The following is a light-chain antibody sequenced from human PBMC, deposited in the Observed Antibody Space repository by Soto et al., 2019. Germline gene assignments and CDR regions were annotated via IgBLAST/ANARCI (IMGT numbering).Light chain of an antibody. CDR2: KAS. J-gene: IGKJ4*01. CDR3: QQYHSLIT. Sequence: DIQMTQSPSTLSASVGDRVTITCRASQTISNWLAWYQQKPGKAPTLLIYKASSLESGVPSRFSGSGSGTEFTLTISSLQPDDFATYYCQQYHSLITFGGGTKVEIK. V-gene: IGKV1-5*03. CDR1: QTISNW.